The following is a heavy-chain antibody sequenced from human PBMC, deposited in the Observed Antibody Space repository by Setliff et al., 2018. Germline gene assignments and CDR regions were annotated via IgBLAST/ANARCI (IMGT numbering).Heavy chain of an antibody. CDR2: IIPIRGAA. CDR1: GGTFSNSA. D-gene: IGHD6-19*01. CDR3: ARGPSGWSSATSRYYFYMDV. V-gene: IGHV1-69*13. Sequence: ASVKVSCKAFGGTFSNSAINWVRQAPGQGLEWMGGIIPIRGAADYAQKFQGKVIITADGSTSTAYMELTSLGSDDAAVYYCARGPSGWSSATSRYYFYMDVWGKGTTVTVSS. J-gene: IGHJ6*03.